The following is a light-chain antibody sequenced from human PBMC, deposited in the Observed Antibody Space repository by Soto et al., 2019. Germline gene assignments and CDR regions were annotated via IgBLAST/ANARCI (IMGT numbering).Light chain of an antibody. V-gene: IGKV3-11*01. J-gene: IGKJ4*01. Sequence: EIVLTQSPATLSLSPGERATLSCRASQSVSSYLAWYQQKPGQAPRLLIYDASNRATGIPARFSGSGSGTDFTLTISSLEPEDFAVYYCQQRSNWPLTFAGGTQVEIK. CDR3: QQRSNWPLT. CDR1: QSVSSY. CDR2: DAS.